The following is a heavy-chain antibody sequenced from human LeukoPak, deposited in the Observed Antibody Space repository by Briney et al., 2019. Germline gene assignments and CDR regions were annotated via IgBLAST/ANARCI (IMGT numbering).Heavy chain of an antibody. V-gene: IGHV3-30*18. D-gene: IGHD6-13*01. CDR3: AKIAAAGTDY. Sequence: GRSLRLSCAASGFTLSGYGMHWVRQAPGKGLEWVAVISYDGSNKYYADSVKGRFTISRDYSKNTLYLQMNSLRAEDTAVYYCAKIAAAGTDYWGQGTLVTVSS. CDR1: GFTLSGYG. CDR2: ISYDGSNK. J-gene: IGHJ4*02.